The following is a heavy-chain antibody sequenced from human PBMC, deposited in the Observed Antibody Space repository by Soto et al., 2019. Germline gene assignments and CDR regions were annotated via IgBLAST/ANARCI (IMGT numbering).Heavy chain of an antibody. CDR1: GGSISSYY. Sequence: SETLSLTCTVSGGSISSYYWSWIRQPPGKGLEWIGYIYYSGSTNYNPSLKSRVTISVDTSKNQFSLKLSSVTAADTAVYYCARVGRIAAQIPPEPWGQGTLVTVSS. J-gene: IGHJ5*02. CDR3: ARVGRIAAQIPPEP. V-gene: IGHV4-59*01. CDR2: IYYSGST. D-gene: IGHD6-6*01.